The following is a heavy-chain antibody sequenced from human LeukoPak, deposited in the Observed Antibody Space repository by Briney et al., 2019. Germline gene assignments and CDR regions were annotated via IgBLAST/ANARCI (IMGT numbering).Heavy chain of an antibody. V-gene: IGHV1-46*01. Sequence: ASVKVSCKASGHTFTTYYVHSVRQAPGQGLEWMGVINPSGDGTNYPQRFQGRATLTRDTSTSTVYMELSSLRSEDTAIYYCAKETPNTGWFDPWGQGTLVTVSS. J-gene: IGHJ5*02. CDR2: INPSGDGT. CDR1: GHTFTTYY. CDR3: AKETPNTGWFDP. D-gene: IGHD1-14*01.